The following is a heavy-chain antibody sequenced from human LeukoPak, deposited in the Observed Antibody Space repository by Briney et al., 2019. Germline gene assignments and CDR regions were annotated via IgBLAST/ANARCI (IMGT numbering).Heavy chain of an antibody. Sequence: ASVKVSCKASGGTFSSYAISWVRQAPGQGLEWMGWISAYNGNTNYAQKFQDRVTMTTDTSTSTAYMELRSLRSDDTAVYYCARGHDFVWGSYRTSFDYWGQGTLVTVSS. CDR1: GGTFSSYA. J-gene: IGHJ4*02. CDR2: ISAYNGNT. CDR3: ARGHDFVWGSYRTSFDY. D-gene: IGHD3-16*02. V-gene: IGHV1-18*01.